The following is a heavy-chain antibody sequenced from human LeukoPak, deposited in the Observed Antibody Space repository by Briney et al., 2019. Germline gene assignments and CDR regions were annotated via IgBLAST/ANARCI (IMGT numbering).Heavy chain of an antibody. D-gene: IGHD3-10*01. J-gene: IGHJ4*02. V-gene: IGHV3-23*01. CDR1: GFTFSSYA. CDR2: ITDSGGST. CDR3: AKVRGSGSYYRRGYFDY. Sequence: GGSLTLSCAASGFTFSSYAMSWVRQPPGKGLEWVSAITDSGGSTYYAAPVKGRFTISRDNSKNPLYLEMNSLRAEDTAVYYCAKVRGSGSYYRRGYFDYWGQGTLVTVSS.